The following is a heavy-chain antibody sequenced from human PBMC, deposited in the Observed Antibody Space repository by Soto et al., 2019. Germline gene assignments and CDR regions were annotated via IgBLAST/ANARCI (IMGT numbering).Heavy chain of an antibody. CDR2: ISYDGSTK. J-gene: IGHJ5*02. D-gene: IGHD4-17*01. V-gene: IGHV3-30-3*01. CDR3: ARAQSSTVITSTHFDP. CDR1: GFTFSNYD. Sequence: GGSLRLSCAASGFTFSNYDMSWVRQAPGKGLEWVAIISYDGSTKYYADSVKGRFTISRDNAKNTVYLHLNSLRGEDTAVYFCARAQSSTVITSTHFDPWGQGTLVTVSS.